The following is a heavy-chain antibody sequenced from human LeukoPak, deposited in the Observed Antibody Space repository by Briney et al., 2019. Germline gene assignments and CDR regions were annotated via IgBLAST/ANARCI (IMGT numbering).Heavy chain of an antibody. CDR3: ARVDHYYDSSGYFLYFDY. D-gene: IGHD3-22*01. CDR1: GGSISSCY. Sequence: SETLSLTCTVSGGSISSCYWSWIRHPPGKGLEWIGYIYYSGSTNYNPSLKSRVTISVDTSKNQFSLKLSSVTAADTAVYYCARVDHYYDSSGYFLYFDYWGQGTLVTVSS. J-gene: IGHJ4*02. V-gene: IGHV4-59*01. CDR2: IYYSGST.